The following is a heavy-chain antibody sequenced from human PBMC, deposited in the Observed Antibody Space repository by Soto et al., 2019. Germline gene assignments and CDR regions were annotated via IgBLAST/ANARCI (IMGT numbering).Heavy chain of an antibody. V-gene: IGHV3-23*01. CDR1: GFTFSNFA. CDR2: ISGSGGST. CDR3: AKDIVAVWGYETFDF. Sequence: EVQLSQSGGGLVQPGGSLRLSCAASGFTFSNFAMRWVRQAPGKGLVWVSDISGSGGSTYYAESVKRRFTMSRDNSKNTLFLQMNSLRVEHTAVYYCAKDIVAVWGYETFDFWGQGTMVTVSS. D-gene: IGHD5-12*01. J-gene: IGHJ4*02.